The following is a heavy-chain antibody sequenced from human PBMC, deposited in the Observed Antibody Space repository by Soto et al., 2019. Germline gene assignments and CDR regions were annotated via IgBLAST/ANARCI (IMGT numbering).Heavy chain of an antibody. CDR3: ARDPKYYYDSSGYYTTGGQAFDI. D-gene: IGHD3-22*01. J-gene: IGHJ3*02. CDR1: GFTFSSYA. V-gene: IGHV3-30-3*01. Sequence: GGSLRLSCAASGFTFSSYAMHWVRQAPGKGLEWVAVISYDGSNKYYADSVKGRFTISRDNSKNTLYLQMNSLRAEDTAVYYCARDPKYYYDSSGYYTTGGQAFDIWGQGTMVTVSS. CDR2: ISYDGSNK.